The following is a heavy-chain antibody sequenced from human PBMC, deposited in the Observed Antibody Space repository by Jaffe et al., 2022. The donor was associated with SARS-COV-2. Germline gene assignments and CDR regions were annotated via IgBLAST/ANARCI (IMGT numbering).Heavy chain of an antibody. CDR2: INAGSGNT. D-gene: IGHD2-15*01. CDR3: ARGGYCGGGGCSFAMDV. J-gene: IGHJ6*02. V-gene: IGHV1-3*01. CDR1: GYTFTSYP. Sequence: QVQFVQSGAEVKKPGASVKVSCKASGYTFTSYPLHWVRQAPGQSLEWMGWINAGSGNTKYSQKFQARVTITTDTSATTAYMELSSLRSEDTAIYYCARGGYCGGGGCSFAMDVWGQGTTVTVSS.